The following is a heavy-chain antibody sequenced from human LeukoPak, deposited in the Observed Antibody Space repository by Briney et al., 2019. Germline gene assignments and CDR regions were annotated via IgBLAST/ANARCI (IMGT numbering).Heavy chain of an antibody. D-gene: IGHD3-10*01. J-gene: IGHJ6*03. V-gene: IGHV3-23*01. CDR1: GFTFSSYG. Sequence: PGGSLTLSCAASGFTFSSYGMSWVRQAPGKGLEWVSGIKGRFTISRDDSKNTLYLQMNSLRAEDTDVYYCAKAGRGGAITMVRGVKGDYYYMDVWGKGTTVTISS. CDR3: AKAGRGGAITMVRGVKGDYYYMDV. CDR2: I.